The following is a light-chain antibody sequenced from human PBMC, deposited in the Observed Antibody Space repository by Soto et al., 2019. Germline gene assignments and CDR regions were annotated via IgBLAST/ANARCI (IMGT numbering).Light chain of an antibody. Sequence: QSALTQPASVSGSPGQSITISCTGTSSYVGGYNYVSWYQQHPGKAPKLMIYDVSNRSSGVSNRFSGSKSGNTASLTISGLQAEDEADYYRSSYTSSSTLVFGTGTRLPS. CDR3: SSYTSSSTLV. CDR2: DVS. CDR1: SSYVGGYNY. J-gene: IGLJ1*01. V-gene: IGLV2-14*01.